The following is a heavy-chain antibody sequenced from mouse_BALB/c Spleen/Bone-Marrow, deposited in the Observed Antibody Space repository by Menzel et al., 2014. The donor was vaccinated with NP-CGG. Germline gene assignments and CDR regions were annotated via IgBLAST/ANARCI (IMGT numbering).Heavy chain of an antibody. D-gene: IGHD3-1*01. CDR2: IYPGSGST. CDR3: ARFSQLGLLAY. Sequence: VKLMESGAELVKPGTSVKLSCKASGYNFTSYWINWVKLRPGQGLEWIGGIYPGSGSTNYNEKFKSKATLTVDTSSSTAYMQLSSLASEDSALYYCARFSQLGLLAYWGQGTLVTVSA. CDR1: GYNFTSYW. J-gene: IGHJ3*01. V-gene: IGHV1-55*01.